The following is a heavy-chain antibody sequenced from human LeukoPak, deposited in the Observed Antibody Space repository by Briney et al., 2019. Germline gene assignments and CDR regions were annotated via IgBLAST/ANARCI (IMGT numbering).Heavy chain of an antibody. CDR2: IYTSGST. D-gene: IGHD2-2*01. V-gene: IGHV4-61*02. Sequence: SQTLSLTCTVSGGSISSGSYYWSWIRQPAGKGLEWIGRIYTSGSTNYNPSLKSRVTISVDTSKNQFSLKLSSVTAADTAVYYCARAYCSSTSCYLGGFDPWGQGTLVTVSS. CDR3: ARAYCSSTSCYLGGFDP. CDR1: GGSISSGSYY. J-gene: IGHJ5*02.